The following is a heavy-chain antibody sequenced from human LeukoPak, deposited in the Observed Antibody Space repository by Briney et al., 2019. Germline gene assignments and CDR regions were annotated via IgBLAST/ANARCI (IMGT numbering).Heavy chain of an antibody. CDR3: AREYCSSTSCYAYMDV. J-gene: IGHJ6*03. CDR2: INPNSGGT. V-gene: IGHV1-2*02. D-gene: IGHD2-2*01. CDR1: GYTFTSYD. Sequence: ASVKVSCKASGYTFTSYDINWVRQATGQGLEWMGWINPNSGGTNYAQKFQGRVTMTRDTSISTAYMELSRLRSDDTAVYYCAREYCSSTSCYAYMDVWGKGTTVTVSS.